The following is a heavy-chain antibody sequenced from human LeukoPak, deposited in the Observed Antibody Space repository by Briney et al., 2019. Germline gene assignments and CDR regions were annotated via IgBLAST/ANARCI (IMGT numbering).Heavy chain of an antibody. V-gene: IGHV4-59*08. CDR3: ARQFNKSGMDV. CDR1: GGSINNYY. Sequence: SETLSLTCTVSGGSINNYYRSWIRQSPGKGLEWIGYIHYSGHTTYNPSLKSQVTISEDTSRNQLSLKLNSVTAADTAVYYCARQFNKSGMDVWGQGTTVTVSS. J-gene: IGHJ6*02. CDR2: IHYSGHT.